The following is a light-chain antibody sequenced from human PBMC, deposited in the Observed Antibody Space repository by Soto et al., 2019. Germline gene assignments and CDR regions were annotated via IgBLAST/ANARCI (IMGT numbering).Light chain of an antibody. J-gene: IGKJ1*01. V-gene: IGKV1-5*03. Sequence: DIQMTQSPSTLSASVGDRVTITCRASQNIDRWLAWYQQKPGKAPNLLIYGASNLESGVPSRFSGSGSGTEFTLTISRLRPDDFAPSDCQDYNSYPWTFGQGTNVDIK. CDR3: QDYNSYPWT. CDR2: GAS. CDR1: QNIDRW.